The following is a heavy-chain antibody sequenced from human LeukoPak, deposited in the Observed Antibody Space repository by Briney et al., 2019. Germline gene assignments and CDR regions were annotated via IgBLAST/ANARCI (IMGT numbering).Heavy chain of an antibody. J-gene: IGHJ3*02. CDR2: ISYDGSNK. Sequence: GGSLRLSCAASGFTFSSYGMHWVREAPGKGLEWVAVISYDGSNKYYADSVKGRFTISRDNSKNTLYLQMNSLRAEDTAVYYCARLSSWVFEIWGQGTMVTVSS. CDR1: GFTFSSYG. V-gene: IGHV3-30*03. CDR3: ARLSSWVFEI. D-gene: IGHD3-16*01.